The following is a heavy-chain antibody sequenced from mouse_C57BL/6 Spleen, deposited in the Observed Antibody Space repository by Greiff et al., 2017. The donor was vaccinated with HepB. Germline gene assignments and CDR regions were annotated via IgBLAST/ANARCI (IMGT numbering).Heavy chain of an antibody. D-gene: IGHD1-1*01. CDR1: GYSFTGYY. Sequence: EVKVVESGPELVKPGASVKISCKASGYSFTGYYMHWVKQSHGNILDWIGYIYPYNGVSSYNQKFKGKATLTVDKSSSTAYMELRSLTSEDSAVYYCARGDYYYGSSPHYYAMDYWGQGTSVTVSS. V-gene: IGHV1-31*01. CDR3: ARGDYYYGSSPHYYAMDY. J-gene: IGHJ4*01. CDR2: IYPYNGVS.